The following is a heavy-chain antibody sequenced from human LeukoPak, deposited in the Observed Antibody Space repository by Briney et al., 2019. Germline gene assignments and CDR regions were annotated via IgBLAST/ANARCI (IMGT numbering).Heavy chain of an antibody. D-gene: IGHD2-2*02. CDR1: GFTFSSYS. Sequence: GGSLRLSCAASGFTFSSYSMNWVRQAPGKGLEWVSSISSSSSYIYYADSVKGRFTISRDNAKNSLYLQMNCLRAEDTAVYYCARGHQDCSSTSCYTAEDYGMDVWGQGTTVTVSS. CDR3: ARGHQDCSSTSCYTAEDYGMDV. V-gene: IGHV3-21*01. J-gene: IGHJ6*02. CDR2: ISSSSSYI.